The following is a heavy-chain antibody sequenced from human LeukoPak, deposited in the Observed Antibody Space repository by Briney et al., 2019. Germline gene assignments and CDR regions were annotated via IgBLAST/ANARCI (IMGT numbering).Heavy chain of an antibody. D-gene: IGHD2-2*01. CDR2: ISSSSSYI. CDR3: ARDGSVVVPAKAWFDP. Sequence: GGSLRLSCAASGFTFSSYSMNWVRQAPRKGLEWFSSISSSSSYIYYADSVKGRFTISRDNAKNSLYLQMNSLRAEDTAVYYCARDGSVVVPAKAWFDPWGQGTLVAVSS. V-gene: IGHV3-21*01. J-gene: IGHJ5*02. CDR1: GFTFSSYS.